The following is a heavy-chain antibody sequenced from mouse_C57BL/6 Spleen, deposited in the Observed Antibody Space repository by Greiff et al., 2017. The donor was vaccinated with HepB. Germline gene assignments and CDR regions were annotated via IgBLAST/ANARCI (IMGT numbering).Heavy chain of an antibody. CDR1: GFTFSSYG. Sequence: EVHLVESGGDLVKPGGSLKLSCAASGFTFSSYGMSWVRQTPDKRLEWVATISSGGSYTYYPDSVKGRFTISRDNAKNTLYLQMSSLKSEDTAMYYCARQIYYDYDGGGIDYWGQGTTLTVSS. D-gene: IGHD2-4*01. V-gene: IGHV5-6*01. CDR3: ARQIYYDYDGGGIDY. J-gene: IGHJ2*01. CDR2: ISSGGSYT.